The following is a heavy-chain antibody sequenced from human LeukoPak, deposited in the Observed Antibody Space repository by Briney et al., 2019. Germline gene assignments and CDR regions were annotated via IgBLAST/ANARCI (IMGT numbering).Heavy chain of an antibody. J-gene: IGHJ6*02. CDR2: INHSGST. CDR1: GGSFSGYY. D-gene: IGHD3-10*01. Sequence: SETLSLTCAVYGGSFSGYYWSWIRQPPGKGLEWIGEINHSGSTNYNPSLKSRVTISADTSKNQFSLKLSSVTAADTAVYYCARISSGSYPAYYYYYYGMDVWGQGTTVTVSS. V-gene: IGHV4-34*01. CDR3: ARISSGSYPAYYYYYYGMDV.